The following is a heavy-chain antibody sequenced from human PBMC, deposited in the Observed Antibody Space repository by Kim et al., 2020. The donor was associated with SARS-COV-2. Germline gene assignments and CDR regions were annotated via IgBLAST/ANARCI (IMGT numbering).Heavy chain of an antibody. Sequence: GGSLRLSCKASGFSLITYSLNWVRQAPGKGLQWVSSISSSGSDIYYADSVKGRFTISRDIAQNSLYLQMNSLRDEDAAVYFCARDLKGYYSSDYWGQGTLVTVSS. CDR1: GFSLITYS. D-gene: IGHD3-22*01. CDR2: ISSSGSDI. V-gene: IGHV3-48*02. J-gene: IGHJ4*02. CDR3: ARDLKGYYSSDY.